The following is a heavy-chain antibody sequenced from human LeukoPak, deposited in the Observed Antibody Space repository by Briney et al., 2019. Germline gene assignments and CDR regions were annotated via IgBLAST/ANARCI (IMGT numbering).Heavy chain of an antibody. CDR1: GVSIYSSTYY. CDR3: ARQLAAGNDAFDI. Sequence: PSETLSLTCTVSGVSIYSSTYYWASIPQPPGKGRECIGSIYYNENTYHNPSLTSQLTITLVPSTTHFSLELTSVPCADTAIYYCARQLAAGNDAFDIWGQGTVVTVSS. CDR2: IYYNENT. V-gene: IGHV4-39*01. D-gene: IGHD2-15*01. J-gene: IGHJ3*02.